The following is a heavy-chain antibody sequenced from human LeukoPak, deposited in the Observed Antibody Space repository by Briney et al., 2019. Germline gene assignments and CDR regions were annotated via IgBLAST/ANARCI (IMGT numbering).Heavy chain of an antibody. CDR1: GYTFTGYY. CDR3: ARDAYTAMAGYYYYYGMDV. Sequence: GASVKVSCKATGYTFTGYYMHWVRQAPGQGLEWMGWINPNSGDTNFAQKFQGRVTMTRDTSISTAYMELSSLRSEDTAVYYCARDAYTAMAGYYYYYGMDVWGQGTTVTVSS. V-gene: IGHV1-2*02. J-gene: IGHJ6*02. CDR2: INPNSGDT. D-gene: IGHD5-18*01.